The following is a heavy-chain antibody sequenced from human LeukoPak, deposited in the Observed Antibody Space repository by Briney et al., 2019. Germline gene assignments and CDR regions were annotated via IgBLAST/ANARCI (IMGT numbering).Heavy chain of an antibody. Sequence: QTGGSLRLSCAASGFTFSSYGLSWVRQAPGKGLEWVSVFSGSGGSTYYADSVKGRFTISRDNSKNTLYLQMNSLRAEDTAVYYCAKDDNYIRFLSWGQGTLVTVSS. CDR2: FSGSGGST. V-gene: IGHV3-23*01. D-gene: IGHD3-16*01. CDR1: GFTFSSYG. J-gene: IGHJ5*02. CDR3: AKDDNYIRFLS.